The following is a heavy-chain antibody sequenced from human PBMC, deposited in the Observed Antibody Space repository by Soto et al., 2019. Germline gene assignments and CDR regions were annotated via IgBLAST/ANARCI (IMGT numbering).Heavy chain of an antibody. CDR1: GFTFSSYG. D-gene: IGHD2-15*01. V-gene: IGHV3-33*01. J-gene: IGHJ6*02. Sequence: GGSLRLSCAASGFTFSSYGMHWVRQAPGKGLEWVAVIWYDGSNKYYADSVKGRFTISRDNSKNTLYLQMNSLRAGDTAVYYCARDAGECSGGSCYSLYGMDVWGQGTTVTVSS. CDR2: IWYDGSNK. CDR3: ARDAGECSGGSCYSLYGMDV.